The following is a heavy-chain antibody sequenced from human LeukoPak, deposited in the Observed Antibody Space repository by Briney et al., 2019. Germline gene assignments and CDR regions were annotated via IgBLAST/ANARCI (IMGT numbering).Heavy chain of an antibody. CDR2: ISAYNGNT. D-gene: IGHD2-15*01. J-gene: IGHJ4*02. CDR1: GYTFTSYG. V-gene: IGHV1-18*01. Sequence: ASVKVSCKASGYTFTSYGVSWVRQAPGQGLEWMGWISAYNGNTNYAQKLQGRVTMTTDTSTSTAYMELRSLRSDDTAVYYCARDQSCGGGSCYHPSDYWGQGTLVTVSS. CDR3: ARDQSCGGGSCYHPSDY.